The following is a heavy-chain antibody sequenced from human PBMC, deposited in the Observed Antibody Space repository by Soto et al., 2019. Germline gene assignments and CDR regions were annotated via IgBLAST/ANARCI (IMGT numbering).Heavy chain of an antibody. Sequence: SETLSLTCTVSGGSISSYYWSWIRQPPGKGLEWIGYIYYSGSTNYNPSLKSRVTISVDTSKNQFSLKLSSVTAADSAVYYCAREVSLPGWFDPWGQGTLVTVSS. J-gene: IGHJ5*02. V-gene: IGHV4-59*01. CDR3: AREVSLPGWFDP. CDR1: GGSISSYY. CDR2: IYYSGST.